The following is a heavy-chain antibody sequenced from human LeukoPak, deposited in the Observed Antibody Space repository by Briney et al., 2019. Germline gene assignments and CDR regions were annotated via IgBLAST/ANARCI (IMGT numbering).Heavy chain of an antibody. CDR2: ISYDGSDE. V-gene: IGHV3-30*04. J-gene: IGHJ4*02. CDR3: ARDFAVVPGARESVVDY. D-gene: IGHD2-2*01. CDR1: GFIFSSSA. Sequence: GGSLRLSCAASGFIFSSSAMHWVRQAPGKGLEWVTAISYDGSDEYYADSVKGRFTISRDNSKNTLYLQMNSLRVEDTAVYYRARDFAVVPGARESVVDYWGQGTLVTVSS.